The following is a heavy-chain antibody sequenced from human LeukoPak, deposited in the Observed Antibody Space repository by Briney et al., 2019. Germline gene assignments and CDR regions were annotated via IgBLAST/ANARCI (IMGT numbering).Heavy chain of an antibody. Sequence: SETLSLTCTVSGGSINSYYWGWIRQPPGKGLEWIGSIYYSGSTYYNPSLKSRVTISVDASKNQFSLKLRSVTAADTAVYYCARESKGSSGSFDYWGQGTLVTVSS. J-gene: IGHJ4*02. V-gene: IGHV4-39*07. CDR2: IYYSGST. CDR1: GGSINSYY. CDR3: ARESKGSSGSFDY. D-gene: IGHD3-22*01.